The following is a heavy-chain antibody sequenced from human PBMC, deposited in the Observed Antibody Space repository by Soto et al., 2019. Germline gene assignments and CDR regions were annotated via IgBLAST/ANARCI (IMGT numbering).Heavy chain of an antibody. CDR2: IYYSGST. J-gene: IGHJ4*02. CDR3: ASGRDFWSGYYGY. D-gene: IGHD3-3*01. Sequence: QVQLQESGPGLVKPSQTLSLTCTVSGGSISSGGYYWSWIRQHPGKGLEWIGYIYYSGSTYYNPSLQCRFTISVDTSKNQFSLKLSSVTAADTAVYYCASGRDFWSGYYGYWGQGTLVTVSS. CDR1: GGSISSGGYY. V-gene: IGHV4-31*03.